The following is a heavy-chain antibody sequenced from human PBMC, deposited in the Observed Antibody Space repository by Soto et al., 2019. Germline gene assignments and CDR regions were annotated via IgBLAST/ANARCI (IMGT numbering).Heavy chain of an antibody. CDR2: ISGDGSST. D-gene: IGHD1-26*01. CDR3: ARRGNYDFDY. CDR1: GFTFRSHW. V-gene: IGHV3-74*01. Sequence: PGGSLRLSCAASGFTFRSHWMHCVRQAPGKGLVWVSRISGDGSSTHYADSVKGRFTISRDNAKNTLYLQMNSLRAEDTAVYYCARRGNYDFDYWGQGTLVAVSS. J-gene: IGHJ4*02.